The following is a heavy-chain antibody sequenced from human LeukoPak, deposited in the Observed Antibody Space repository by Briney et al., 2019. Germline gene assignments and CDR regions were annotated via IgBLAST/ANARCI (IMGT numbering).Heavy chain of an antibody. D-gene: IGHD3-22*01. Sequence: GGSLRLSCAASGFSFSNYWMHWVRQAPGEGLVWISRINVEGTTSTYADSVKGRFTISRDSAKNTLYLQMNSLRAEDTAVYYCARSDYYDSRGYYYGYWGQGTLVTVSS. CDR1: GFSFSNYW. V-gene: IGHV3-74*01. CDR2: INVEGTTS. CDR3: ARSDYYDSRGYYYGY. J-gene: IGHJ4*02.